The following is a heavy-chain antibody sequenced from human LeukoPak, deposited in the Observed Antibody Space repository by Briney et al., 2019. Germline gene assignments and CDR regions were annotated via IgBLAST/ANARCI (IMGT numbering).Heavy chain of an antibody. J-gene: IGHJ4*02. CDR2: ISSSSSTI. D-gene: IGHD6-13*01. CDR3: AKVLSSWEEIFDY. V-gene: IGHV3-11*01. CDR1: GVTFSDYY. Sequence: PGGSLRLSCAASGVTFSDYYMNWIRQAPGKGLEWVSYISSSSSTIYYADSVKGRFTISRDNAKNSLYLQMNSLRAEDTAVYYCAKVLSSWEEIFDYWGQGTLVTVSS.